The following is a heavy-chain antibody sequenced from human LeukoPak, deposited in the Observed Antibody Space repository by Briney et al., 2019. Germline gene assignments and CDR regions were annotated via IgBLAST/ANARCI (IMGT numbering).Heavy chain of an antibody. J-gene: IGHJ4*02. CDR3: VTVGRLHYVLED. D-gene: IGHD1-20*01. CDR1: GHTFPNYG. CDR2: VVDHTGRT. Sequence: GASVNVSCKTSGHTFPNYGIDWVRQAPGQGLEWMGWVVDHTGRTKYTQKFQGRVVMTTDTSTATSYMELRSLKYDDTAIYYCVTVGRLHYVLEDWGQGTLVTVSS. V-gene: IGHV1-18*01.